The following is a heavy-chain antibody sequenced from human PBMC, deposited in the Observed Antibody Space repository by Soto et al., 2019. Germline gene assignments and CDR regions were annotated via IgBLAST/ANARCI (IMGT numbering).Heavy chain of an antibody. J-gene: IGHJ6*02. CDR2: IYYSGST. V-gene: IGHV4-61*01. CDR3: AREIVGGRYGMDV. CDR1: GGSVSSGNYY. D-gene: IGHD1-26*01. Sequence: SETLSLTCTVSGGSVSSGNYYWSWVRQPPGKGLEWIGYIYYSGSTSYNPSLKSRVTISVDTSKSQFSLKLSSVTAADTAVYYCAREIVGGRYGMDVWGQGTTVTVSS.